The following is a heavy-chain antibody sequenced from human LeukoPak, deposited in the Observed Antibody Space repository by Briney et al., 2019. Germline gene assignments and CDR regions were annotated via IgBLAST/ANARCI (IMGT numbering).Heavy chain of an antibody. CDR3: ASEKATNY. V-gene: IGHV4-38-2*02. D-gene: IGHD5-24*01. Sequence: KPSETLSLTCTVSGYSISSGYYWGWIRQPPGKGLEWIGSIYHSGSTYYNPSLKSRVTISVDTSKNQFSLKLSSVIAAYTAVYYCASEKATNYWGQGTLVTVSS. CDR1: GYSISSGYY. J-gene: IGHJ4*02. CDR2: IYHSGST.